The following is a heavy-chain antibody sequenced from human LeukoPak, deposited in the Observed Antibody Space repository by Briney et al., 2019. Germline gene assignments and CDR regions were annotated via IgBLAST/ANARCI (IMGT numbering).Heavy chain of an antibody. J-gene: IGHJ4*02. V-gene: IGHV4-59*01. CDR3: ARSLPAIYCSSTSCYFDY. CDR1: GGSISSYY. D-gene: IGHD2-2*01. Sequence: PSETLSLTCTVSGGSISSYYWSWIRQPPGKGLEWIGYIYYSGSLNYNPSLKSRVTMSVDTSKNQFSLKLTSVTAADTAVYYCARSLPAIYCSSTSCYFDYWGQGTLVTVSS. CDR2: IYYSGSL.